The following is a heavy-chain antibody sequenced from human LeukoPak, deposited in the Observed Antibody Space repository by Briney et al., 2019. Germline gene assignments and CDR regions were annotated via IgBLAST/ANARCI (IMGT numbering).Heavy chain of an antibody. V-gene: IGHV4-59*12. CDR2: IYYSGST. J-gene: IGHJ6*02. CDR1: GGSISSYY. CDR3: ARDPGPGYGGYYYYYGMDV. Sequence: SETLSLTCTVSGGSISSYYWSWIRQPPGKGLEWIGYIYYSGSTNYNPSLKSRVTISVDTSKNQFSLKLSSVTAADTAVYYCARDPGPGYGGYYYYYGMDVWGQGTTVTVSS. D-gene: IGHD3-16*01.